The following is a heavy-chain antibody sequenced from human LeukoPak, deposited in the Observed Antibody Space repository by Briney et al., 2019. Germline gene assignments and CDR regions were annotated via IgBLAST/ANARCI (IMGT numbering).Heavy chain of an antibody. CDR3: ASGSIAAAVPPDY. D-gene: IGHD6-13*01. CDR2: INHSGST. CDR1: GGSFSGYY. Sequence: PSETLSLTCAVYGGSFSGYYWSWIRQPPGKGLEWIGEINHSGSTNYNPSFKSRVTISVDTSKNQFSLKLSSVTAADTAVYYCASGSIAAAVPPDYWGQGTLVTVSS. J-gene: IGHJ4*02. V-gene: IGHV4-34*01.